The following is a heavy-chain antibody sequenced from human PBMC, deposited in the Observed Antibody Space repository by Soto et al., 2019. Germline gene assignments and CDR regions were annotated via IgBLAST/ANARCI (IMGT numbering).Heavy chain of an antibody. Sequence: LSLTCAVYGGSFSGYYWSWIRQPPGKGLEWIGEINHSGSTNYNPSLKSRVTISVDTSKNQFSLKLSSVTAADTAVYYRARDLVATIKVYYYYYYGMDVWGQGTTVTVSS. D-gene: IGHD5-12*01. V-gene: IGHV4-34*01. CDR1: GGSFSGYY. CDR3: ARDLVATIKVYYYYYYGMDV. CDR2: INHSGST. J-gene: IGHJ6*02.